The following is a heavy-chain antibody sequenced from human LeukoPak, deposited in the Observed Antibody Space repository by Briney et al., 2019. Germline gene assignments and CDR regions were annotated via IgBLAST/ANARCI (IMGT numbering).Heavy chain of an antibody. J-gene: IGHJ4*02. CDR2: IYDNGST. CDR3: ARLISARIDY. CDR1: GRSISSYY. D-gene: IGHD2/OR15-2a*01. Sequence: SETLSLTCTVSGRSISSYYWNWIRQPPGKGLEWIGYIYDNGSTSYNPSLKSRVTISVDTSKNQFSLKLSSVTAADTAVYYCARLISARIDYWGQGTLVPVSS. V-gene: IGHV4-59*08.